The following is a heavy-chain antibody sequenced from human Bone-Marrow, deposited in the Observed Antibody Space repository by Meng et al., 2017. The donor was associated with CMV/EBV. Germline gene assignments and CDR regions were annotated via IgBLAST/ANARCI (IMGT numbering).Heavy chain of an antibody. Sequence: GGSLRLSCEVSGLTFSSYWMAWARQVPGKELKWVANISPDGSVTYYVDSVTGRFTISRDNTKASFYLQMTSLRAEDTAVYYCARDLGGFFDPWGQGTLVTVSS. CDR3: ARDLGGFFDP. CDR2: ISPDGSVT. V-gene: IGHV3-7*01. D-gene: IGHD3-16*01. CDR1: GLTFSSYW. J-gene: IGHJ5*02.